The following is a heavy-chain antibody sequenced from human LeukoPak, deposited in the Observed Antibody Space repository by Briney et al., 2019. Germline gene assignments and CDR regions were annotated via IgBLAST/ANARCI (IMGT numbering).Heavy chain of an antibody. J-gene: IGHJ3*01. Sequence: SQTLSLTCAISGDSASSNSATWDWIRQSPSRGLEWLGRTYYRSKWYNEYAPSLRSRIIINPDTSQNQFSLQLNSVIPEDTALYYCTRGSNLAFDVWDQGTMVTVSS. CDR3: TRGSNLAFDV. V-gene: IGHV6-1*01. D-gene: IGHD1-14*01. CDR2: TYYRSKWYN. CDR1: GDSASSNSAT.